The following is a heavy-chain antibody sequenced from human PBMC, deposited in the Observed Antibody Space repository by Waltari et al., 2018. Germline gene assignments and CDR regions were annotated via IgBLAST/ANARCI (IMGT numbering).Heavy chain of an antibody. CDR2: IIPIFGTA. CDR1: GGTFSSYA. D-gene: IGHD6-13*01. Sequence: QVQLVQSGAEVKKPGSSVKVSCKASGGTFSSYAISWVRQAPGQGLEWMGGIIPIFGTANHAQKVQGRVTITADESTSTAYRELSSLRSEDSAVYYCARVKYSSSLGRPFDYWGQGTLVTVSS. J-gene: IGHJ4*02. CDR3: ARVKYSSSLGRPFDY. V-gene: IGHV1-69*01.